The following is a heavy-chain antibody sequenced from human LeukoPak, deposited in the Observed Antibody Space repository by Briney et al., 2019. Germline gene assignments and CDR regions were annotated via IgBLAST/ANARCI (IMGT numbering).Heavy chain of an antibody. D-gene: IGHD3-10*01. CDR1: GGSISSYY. V-gene: IGHV4-59*08. CDR3: ARSTTYGSIFYGMDV. J-gene: IGHJ6*02. CDR2: IYYTGTT. Sequence: PSETLSLTCTVSGGSISSYYWSWIRQPPGKGLEWIGYIYYTGTTNYNPSLKSRVTISVDTSKNQFSLKVNSVTAADTAVYYCARSTTYGSIFYGMDVWGQGTTVTVSS.